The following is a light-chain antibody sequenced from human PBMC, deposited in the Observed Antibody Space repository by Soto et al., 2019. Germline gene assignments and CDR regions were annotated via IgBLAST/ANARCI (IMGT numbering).Light chain of an antibody. Sequence: EIVLTQSPGTLSLSPGERATLSCRASQSVSSNYLAWYQQKPGQAPRLLIYGASSRATGIPDRFNGSGSGTDFTLTISRLEPEDFVVYYCQQYGSSPPQYTFGQGTKLEIK. CDR2: GAS. CDR3: QQYGSSPPQYT. J-gene: IGKJ2*01. V-gene: IGKV3-20*01. CDR1: QSVSSNY.